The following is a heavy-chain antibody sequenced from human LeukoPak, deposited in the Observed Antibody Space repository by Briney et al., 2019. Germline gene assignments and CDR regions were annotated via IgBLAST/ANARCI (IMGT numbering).Heavy chain of an antibody. J-gene: IGHJ4*02. CDR3: ARDWSGGAAAVYY. CDR1: GYTFTGYY. Sequence: GASVKVSCKASGYTFTGYYMHWVRQAPGQGLEWMGWINPNNGGTNYAQKFQGRVTMTRDTSINTAYMELSRLRSDETAVYYCARDWSGGAAAVYYWGQGTLVTVSS. D-gene: IGHD6-13*01. V-gene: IGHV1-2*02. CDR2: INPNNGGT.